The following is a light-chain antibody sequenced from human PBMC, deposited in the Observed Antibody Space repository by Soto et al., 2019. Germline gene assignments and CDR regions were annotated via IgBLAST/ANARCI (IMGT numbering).Light chain of an antibody. CDR2: GNN. V-gene: IGLV1-40*01. Sequence: QSVLTQPPSVSGAPGQRVTISCTGSSSNIGADYDVHWYQHLPGTAPTLLIYGNNNRPSGVPDRFSGSKSGTSASLAITGLQVEEEGDYYCQSYDSSLRGSVFGGGTKLTVL. CDR1: SSNIGADYD. CDR3: QSYDSSLRGSV. J-gene: IGLJ2*01.